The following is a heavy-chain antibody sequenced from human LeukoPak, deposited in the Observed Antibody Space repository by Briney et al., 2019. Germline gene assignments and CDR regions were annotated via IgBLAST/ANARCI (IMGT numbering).Heavy chain of an antibody. Sequence: GGSLRPSCAASGFTFSTYGMHWVRQAPGKGPEWVSFIRYVGINKYYADSVKGRFTISRDNSKNTLYLQMNSLRAEDTAIYYCANPPTVTSFHYWGQGTLVTVSS. CDR1: GFTFSTYG. D-gene: IGHD4-11*01. J-gene: IGHJ4*02. V-gene: IGHV3-30*02. CDR3: ANPPTVTSFHY. CDR2: IRYVGINK.